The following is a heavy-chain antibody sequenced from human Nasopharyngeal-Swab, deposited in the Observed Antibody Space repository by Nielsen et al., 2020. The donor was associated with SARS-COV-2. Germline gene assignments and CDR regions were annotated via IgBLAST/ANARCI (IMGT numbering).Heavy chain of an antibody. D-gene: IGHD3-3*01. CDR2: ISPSSGYI. J-gene: IGHJ6*03. CDR1: GFTFGSFG. Sequence: GESLKISCAGSGFTFGSFGMTWVRQAPGKGLEWVSYISPSSGYIYYAESLKGRSTISRDNGKNSVYLQMNSLRADDTAVYFCARQDRFYYYLDVWGKGTTVTVSS. V-gene: IGHV3-21*01. CDR3: ARQDRFYYYLDV.